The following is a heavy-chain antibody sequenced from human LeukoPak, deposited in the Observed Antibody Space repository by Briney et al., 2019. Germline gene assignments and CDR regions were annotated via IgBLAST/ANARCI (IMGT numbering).Heavy chain of an antibody. J-gene: IGHJ4*02. Sequence: QPGGSLRLSCAASGFTFSSYAMHWVRQAPGKGLEWVAVISYDGSNKYYADSVKGRFTISRDNSKNTLYLQMNSLRAEDTAVYYCARDSDMTTVTPGDYWGQGTLVTVSS. CDR1: GFTFSSYA. CDR3: ARDSDMTTVTPGDY. D-gene: IGHD4-11*01. CDR2: ISYDGSNK. V-gene: IGHV3-30*04.